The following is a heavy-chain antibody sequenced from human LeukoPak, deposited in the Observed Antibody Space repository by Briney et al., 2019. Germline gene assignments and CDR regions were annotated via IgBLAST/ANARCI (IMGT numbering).Heavy chain of an antibody. CDR1: GFTFSSYS. Sequence: PGGSLRLSCAASGFTFSSYSMNWVRQAPGKGLEWVSSISSSSSYIYYADSVKGRFTIPRDNAKNSLYLQMNSLRAEDTAVYYCARDTAAVAGGFDYWGQGTLVTVSS. D-gene: IGHD3-16*01. V-gene: IGHV3-21*01. J-gene: IGHJ4*02. CDR2: ISSSSSYI. CDR3: ARDTAAVAGGFDY.